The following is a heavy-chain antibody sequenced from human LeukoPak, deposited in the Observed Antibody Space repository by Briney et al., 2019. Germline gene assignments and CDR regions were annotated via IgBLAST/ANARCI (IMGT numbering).Heavy chain of an antibody. Sequence: ASVKVSCKASGYTFTDYYMHWVRQAPGQGLEWMGWINPNSGGTNYAQKFQGRVTMTKDTSISTAYMELIRLRSDDTAVYYCARGSYFHGSGYCPGHWGQGTQVTVSS. CDR1: GYTFTDYY. CDR3: ARGSYFHGSGYCPGH. CDR2: INPNSGGT. J-gene: IGHJ4*02. V-gene: IGHV1-2*02. D-gene: IGHD3-22*01.